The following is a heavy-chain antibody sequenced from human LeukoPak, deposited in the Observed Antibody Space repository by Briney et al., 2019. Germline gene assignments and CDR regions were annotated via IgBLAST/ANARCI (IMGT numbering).Heavy chain of an antibody. J-gene: IGHJ5*02. Sequence: PSETLSLTCTVSGGSISSYYWSWIRQPAGKGLEWIGRIYTSGSTNYNPSLKSRVTMSVDTSKNQFSLKLSSVTAADTAVYYCARDIAIFGVVENWFDPWGQGTLVTVSS. V-gene: IGHV4-4*07. D-gene: IGHD3-3*01. CDR2: IYTSGST. CDR3: ARDIAIFGVVENWFDP. CDR1: GGSISSYY.